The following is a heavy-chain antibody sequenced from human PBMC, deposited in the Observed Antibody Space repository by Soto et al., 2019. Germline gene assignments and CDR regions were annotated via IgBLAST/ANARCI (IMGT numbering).Heavy chain of an antibody. Sequence: ASVKVSCKASGGTFSSYAISWVRQAPGQGLEWMGGIIPIFGTANYAQKFQGRVTITADESTSTAYMELSSLRSEDTAVYYCARRGXIVLMVYAINYYYGMDVWGQGTTVTVSS. CDR3: ARRGXIVLMVYAINYYYGMDV. CDR1: GGTFSSYA. D-gene: IGHD2-8*01. CDR2: IIPIFGTA. J-gene: IGHJ6*02. V-gene: IGHV1-69*13.